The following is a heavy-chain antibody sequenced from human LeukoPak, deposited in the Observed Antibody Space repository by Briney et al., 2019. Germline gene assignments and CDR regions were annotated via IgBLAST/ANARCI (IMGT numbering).Heavy chain of an antibody. V-gene: IGHV4-39*01. J-gene: IGHJ4*02. D-gene: IGHD6-13*01. CDR3: ARQRAAAGRVFDY. CDR2: INHSGST. CDR1: GASITSSNCY. Sequence: SETLSLTCTVSGASITSSNCYWLWLRQPPGKGLEWIGEINHSGSTNYNPSLKSRVTISVDTSKNQFSLKLSSVTAADTAVYYCARQRAAAGRVFDYWGQGTLVTVSS.